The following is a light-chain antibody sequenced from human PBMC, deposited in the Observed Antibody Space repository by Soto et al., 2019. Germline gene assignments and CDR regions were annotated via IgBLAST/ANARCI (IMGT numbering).Light chain of an antibody. J-gene: IGLJ1*01. CDR1: SSDVGGYNY. Sequence: QSALTQPASVSGSPGQSITSSCTGTSSDVGGYNYVSWYQQHPGKAPKLKIYDVSNRPSGVSNRFSDSKSGNTASLTISGLQAEDEADYYCISYTSSSTLDVFGTGTKLTVL. V-gene: IGLV2-14*01. CDR2: DVS. CDR3: ISYTSSSTLDV.